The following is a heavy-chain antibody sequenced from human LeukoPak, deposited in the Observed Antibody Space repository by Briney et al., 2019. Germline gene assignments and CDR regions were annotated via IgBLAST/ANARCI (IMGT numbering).Heavy chain of an antibody. Sequence: GGSLRLSCAASGFTFSSYNMGWVREAPGKGLEWVSCISSSSSYIYYADSVKGRFTISRDNAKNSLYLQMNSLRAEDTAVYYCARAHNWKYGSFDFWGQGTLVTVSS. D-gene: IGHD1-7*01. CDR2: ISSSSSYI. V-gene: IGHV3-21*01. CDR1: GFTFSSYN. CDR3: ARAHNWKYGSFDF. J-gene: IGHJ4*02.